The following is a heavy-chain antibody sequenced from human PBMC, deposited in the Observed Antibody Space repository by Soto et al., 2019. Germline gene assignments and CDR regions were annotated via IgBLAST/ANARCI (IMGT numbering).Heavy chain of an antibody. V-gene: IGHV3-30*18. D-gene: IGHD6-19*01. CDR3: AKERMEQYQLLPFFDY. CDR2: ISHDGQNE. CDR1: GFTFSRHG. J-gene: IGHJ4*02. Sequence: GGSLRLSCAASGFTFSRHGMHWLRQAPGKGLEWVTVISHDGQNEYYSDSVRGRFTISRDNSKNTLYPQMNSLRAEDTAVYYCAKERMEQYQLLPFFDYWGQGTLVTVSS.